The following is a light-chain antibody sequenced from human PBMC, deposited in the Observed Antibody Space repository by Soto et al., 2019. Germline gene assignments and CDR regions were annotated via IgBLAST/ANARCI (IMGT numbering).Light chain of an antibody. CDR1: QSISNY. CDR2: GAT. J-gene: IGKJ2*01. V-gene: IGKV1-39*01. CDR3: QQSYSNPDT. Sequence: DIPMTQSPSSLSASVGDRVTITCRASQSISNYLNWYHQKPGKAPKLLIFGATNLQSGVPSRFNGSGSGTDFTLTISSLQLEDFATYYCQQSYSNPDTFGQGTKLEI.